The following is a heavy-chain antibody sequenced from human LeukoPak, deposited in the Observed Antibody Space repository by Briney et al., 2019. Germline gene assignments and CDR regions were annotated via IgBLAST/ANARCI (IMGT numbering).Heavy chain of an antibody. CDR3: ARDPGGYSYGNFDY. V-gene: IGHV4-4*02. J-gene: IGHJ4*02. CDR1: GGSISSSNW. CDR2: IYHSGST. Sequence: SETLSLTCAVSGGSISSSNWWSWVRPPPGKGLEWIGEIYHSGSTNYNPSLKSRVTISVDKSKNQFSLKLSSVTAADTAVYYCARDPGGYSYGNFDYWGQGTLVTVSS. D-gene: IGHD5-18*01.